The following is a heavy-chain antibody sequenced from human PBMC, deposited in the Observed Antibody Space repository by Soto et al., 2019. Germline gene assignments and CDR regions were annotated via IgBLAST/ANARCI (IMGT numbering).Heavy chain of an antibody. Sequence: PXVSLRLSCSAAGFTFSSAWMSWVRQAPVQGLDWVGRIKSKTDGGTTDYAAPVKGRFTISRDDSKNTLYLQMNSLKTEDTAVYYCTTETLGIETGMGIDYWGQGTLVTVSS. J-gene: IGHJ4*02. CDR1: GFTFSSAW. CDR3: TTETLGIETGMGIDY. CDR2: IKSKTDGGTT. V-gene: IGHV3-15*01. D-gene: IGHD1-1*01.